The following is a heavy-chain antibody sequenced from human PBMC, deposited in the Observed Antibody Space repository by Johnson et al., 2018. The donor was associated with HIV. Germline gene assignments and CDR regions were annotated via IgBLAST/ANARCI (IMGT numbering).Heavy chain of an antibody. J-gene: IGHJ3*01. D-gene: IGHD3-16*01. CDR1: GFTFRSYG. V-gene: IGHV3-23*04. CDR3: ARVGASRFDAFHV. Sequence: VQLVESGGGVVQPGRSLRLSCVASGFTFRSYGMHWVSAISGSGGSTYYADSVKGRFTISRDNSKNTLYLQMNSLRAEDTAVYYCARVGASRFDAFHVWGQGTMVTVSS. CDR2: ISGSGGST.